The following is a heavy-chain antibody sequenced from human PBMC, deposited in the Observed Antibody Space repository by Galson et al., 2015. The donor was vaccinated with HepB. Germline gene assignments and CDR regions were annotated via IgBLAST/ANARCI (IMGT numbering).Heavy chain of an antibody. Sequence: SLRLSCAASGFTFSSYWMSWVRQAPGKGLEWVANIKQDGSEKYYVDSVKGRFTISRDNAKNSLYLQMNSLRAEDTAVYYCARDVGVRFLEWFSRYDAFDIWGQGTMVTVSS. D-gene: IGHD3-3*01. V-gene: IGHV3-7*03. J-gene: IGHJ3*02. CDR1: GFTFSSYW. CDR3: ARDVGVRFLEWFSRYDAFDI. CDR2: IKQDGSEK.